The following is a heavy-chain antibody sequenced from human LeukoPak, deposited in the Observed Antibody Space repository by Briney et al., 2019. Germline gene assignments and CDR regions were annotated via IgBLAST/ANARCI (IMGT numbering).Heavy chain of an antibody. D-gene: IGHD1-7*01. J-gene: IGHJ5*02. CDR3: ARDKDNNWNYVGDWFDP. Sequence: ASVKVSCKASGYTFTSYGITWARQAPGQGLEWMGWISAYNGNTNYAQKLQGRVTMTTDTSTSTAYMELRSLRSDDTAVYYCARDKDNNWNYVGDWFDPWGQGTLVTVSS. CDR1: GYTFTSYG. V-gene: IGHV1-18*01. CDR2: ISAYNGNT.